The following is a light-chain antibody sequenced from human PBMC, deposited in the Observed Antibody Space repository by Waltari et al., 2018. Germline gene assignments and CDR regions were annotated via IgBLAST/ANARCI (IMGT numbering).Light chain of an antibody. CDR3: QHHFRLPAT. Sequence: IMLTQSPGTRSLSPGERATLSCRASQSIRRYLAWYQQIPGQAPRLLIYGASNRATGNPDRFSGSGSGTDFSLTISGLEPEESAVYYCQHHFRLPATFGQGTKVEIK. CDR2: GAS. V-gene: IGKV3-20*01. J-gene: IGKJ1*01. CDR1: QSIRRY.